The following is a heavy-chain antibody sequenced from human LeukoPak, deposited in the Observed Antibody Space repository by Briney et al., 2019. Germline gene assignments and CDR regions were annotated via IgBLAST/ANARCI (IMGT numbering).Heavy chain of an antibody. Sequence: SETLSLTCTVSGGSIGTSYWNWIRQPAGKGLEWIGRIDTSGTTNYNPSLRSRVTMSVDTSKNQFSLNLRSVTAADTAVYYCATGPTWLDPWGQGTLVTASS. CDR1: GGSIGTSY. V-gene: IGHV4-4*07. J-gene: IGHJ5*02. CDR2: IDTSGTT. CDR3: ATGPTWLDP.